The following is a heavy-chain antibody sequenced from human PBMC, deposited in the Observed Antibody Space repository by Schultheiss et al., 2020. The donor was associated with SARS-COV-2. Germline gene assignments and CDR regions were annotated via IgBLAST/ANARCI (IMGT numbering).Heavy chain of an antibody. CDR2: IKQDGSEK. CDR1: GFTFSSYW. D-gene: IGHD3-10*01. CDR3: ARGPYYYASGEDWFDH. J-gene: IGHJ5*02. Sequence: GGSLRLSCAASGFTFSSYWISWVRQAPGKGLEWVANIKQDGSEKYYVDSVKGRFTISRDNAKNSLYLQMNSLRADDTAVYYCARGPYYYASGEDWFDHWGQGTLVTVSS. V-gene: IGHV3-7*01.